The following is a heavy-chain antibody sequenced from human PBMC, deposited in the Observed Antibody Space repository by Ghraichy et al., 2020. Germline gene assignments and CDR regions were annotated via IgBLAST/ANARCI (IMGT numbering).Heavy chain of an antibody. CDR3: AREGNGGYDFWSGYYTGPQGGMDV. Sequence: SETLSLTCTVSGGSISSGDYYWSWIRQPPGKGLEWIGYIYYSGSTYYNPSLKSRVTISVDTSKNQFSLKLSSVTAADTAVYYCAREGNGGYDFWSGYYTGPQGGMDVWGQGTTVTVSS. CDR1: GGSISSGDYY. V-gene: IGHV4-30-4*01. D-gene: IGHD3-3*01. J-gene: IGHJ6*02. CDR2: IYYSGST.